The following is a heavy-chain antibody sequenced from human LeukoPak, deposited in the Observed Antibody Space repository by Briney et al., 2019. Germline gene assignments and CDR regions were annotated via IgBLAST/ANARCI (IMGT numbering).Heavy chain of an antibody. CDR2: IYSGGST. CDR3: ASASRVDTAYFDY. J-gene: IGHJ4*02. D-gene: IGHD5-18*01. CDR1: GFTVSSNY. V-gene: IGHV3-53*01. Sequence: GGSLRLSCAASGFTVSSNYMTWVRQAPGKGLEWVSVIYSGGSTYYADSVKGRFTISGDNSKNTLYLQMNSLRAEDTAVYYCASASRVDTAYFDYWGQGTLVTVSS.